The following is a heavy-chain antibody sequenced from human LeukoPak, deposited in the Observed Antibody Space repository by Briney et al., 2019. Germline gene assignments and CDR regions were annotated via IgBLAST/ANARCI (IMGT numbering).Heavy chain of an antibody. Sequence: GGSLRLSCAASGFIFSSYAMRWVRQAPGKGLEWVSYGGSGGSTYYADAVKGRFTVSSDNSKSTLYLQMNSLTAEDTAVYYCAKMRGQYYHSYYMDAWGKGTTVTVSS. CDR3: AKMRGQYYHSYYMDA. J-gene: IGHJ6*03. V-gene: IGHV3-23*01. CDR2: GGSGGST. CDR1: GFIFSSYA.